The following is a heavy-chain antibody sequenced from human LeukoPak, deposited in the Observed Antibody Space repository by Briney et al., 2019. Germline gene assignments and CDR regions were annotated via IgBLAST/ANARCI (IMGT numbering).Heavy chain of an antibody. CDR3: ARDIPYSSSVGAFDI. V-gene: IGHV3-11*04. CDR2: ISSSGSTI. J-gene: IGHJ3*02. Sequence: PGGSLRLSCAASGFTFSDYYMSWIRQAPGKGLEWVSYISSSGSTIYYADSVKGRFTISRDNTKNSLYLQMNSLRAEDTAVYYCARDIPYSSSVGAFDIWGQGTMVTVSS. D-gene: IGHD6-6*01. CDR1: GFTFSDYY.